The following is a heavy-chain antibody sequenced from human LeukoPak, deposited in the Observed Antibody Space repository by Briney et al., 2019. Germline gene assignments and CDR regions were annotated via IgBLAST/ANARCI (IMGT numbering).Heavy chain of an antibody. CDR1: GFTFSSYA. Sequence: GGSLRLSCAASGFTFSSYAMSWVRQAPGKGLEWVSAISGSGGYTYYAGSVKGRFTISRDNSKNALYLQMNSLKTDDTAVYYCTGHHEYGDFFRRWYFDLWGRGTLVTVSS. V-gene: IGHV3-23*01. D-gene: IGHD4-17*01. CDR2: ISGSGGYT. J-gene: IGHJ2*01. CDR3: TGHHEYGDFFRRWYFDL.